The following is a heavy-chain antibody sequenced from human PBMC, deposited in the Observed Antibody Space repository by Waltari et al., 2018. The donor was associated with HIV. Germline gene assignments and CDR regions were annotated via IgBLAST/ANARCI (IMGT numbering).Heavy chain of an antibody. Sequence: EVQLVESGGGLVKPGESLRLSCAASGFTLTNAWMSWVRQAPGKGLEWVGRIKSEDDGGTTDYAAPVKGRFTISRDDSKNALYLQMNSLKTEDTALYYCTSTGGGITDYWGQGTLVTVPS. CDR2: IKSEDDGGTT. J-gene: IGHJ4*02. V-gene: IGHV3-15*01. D-gene: IGHD2-15*01. CDR1: GFTLTNAW. CDR3: TSTGGGITDY.